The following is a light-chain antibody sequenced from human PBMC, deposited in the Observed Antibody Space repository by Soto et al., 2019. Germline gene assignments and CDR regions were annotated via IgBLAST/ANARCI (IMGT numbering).Light chain of an antibody. CDR3: QQYNSYST. V-gene: IGKV1-5*03. J-gene: IGKJ1*01. Sequence: EIRMTQSASNLSAWVGDRVNIXCRASQSFSSGFAWYQQRKGQAPKHLIYKASSLESGVTSRFSGSGYGKEFNITISSLQPDDLATYECQQYNSYSTFGQGTKVDIK. CDR1: QSFSSG. CDR2: KAS.